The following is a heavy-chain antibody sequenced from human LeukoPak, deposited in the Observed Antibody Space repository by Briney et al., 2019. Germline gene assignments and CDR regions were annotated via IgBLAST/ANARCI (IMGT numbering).Heavy chain of an antibody. V-gene: IGHV3-53*01. CDR1: GFSVSSNY. D-gene: IGHD3-3*01. Sequence: GGSLRLSCAASGFSVSSNYMSWVRQAPEKGLEWVSVIYSGGTKSYADSVKGRFTISRDNTKNTLNLQMNSLRDEDTAVYYCARAASYYDFWSGYYTDYFDYWGQGTLVTVSS. J-gene: IGHJ4*02. CDR3: ARAASYYDFWSGYYTDYFDY. CDR2: IYSGGTK.